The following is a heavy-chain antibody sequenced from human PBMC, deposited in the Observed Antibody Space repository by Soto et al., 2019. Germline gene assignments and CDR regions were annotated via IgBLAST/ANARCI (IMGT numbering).Heavy chain of an antibody. CDR3: ARPDYYDSSGYYFGVFDI. D-gene: IGHD3-22*01. CDR1: GYTFTSYG. J-gene: IGHJ3*02. V-gene: IGHV1-18*01. Sequence: GASVKVSCKASGYTFTSYGISWVRQAPGQGLEWMGWISAYNGNTNYAQKLQGRVTMTTDTSTSTAYMELRSLRSDDTAVYYCARPDYYDSSGYYFGVFDIWGQGTMVTVSS. CDR2: ISAYNGNT.